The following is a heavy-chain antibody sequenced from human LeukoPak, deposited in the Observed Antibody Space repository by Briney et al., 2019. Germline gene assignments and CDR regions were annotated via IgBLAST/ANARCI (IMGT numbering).Heavy chain of an antibody. CDR2: IYYSGST. CDR1: GGSISGHY. J-gene: IGHJ4*02. Sequence: SETLSLTCAVSGGSISGHYCSWIRQPPGKELEWIGHIYYSGSTNYNPSLKSRVTISVDTSKNEFFLKVTSVTTADTAMYYCATGRLNYGYLDYWGQGTLVTVSS. CDR3: ATGRLNYGYLDY. V-gene: IGHV4-59*11. D-gene: IGHD3-10*01.